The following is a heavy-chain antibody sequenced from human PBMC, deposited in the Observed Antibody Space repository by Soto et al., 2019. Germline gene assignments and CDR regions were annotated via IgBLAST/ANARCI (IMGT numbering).Heavy chain of an antibody. CDR1: GFTVSSKF. CDR3: VGKWFDF. V-gene: IGHV3-53*02. Sequence: EVQLVETGGGSIQPGGSLRLSCAASGFTVSSKFMNWVRQAPGKGLEWVSVIYSGGSTHYADSVKGRFTISRDNSKNTLYLQMNSLRVDDTAVYYCVGKWFDFWGQGTLVTVSS. CDR2: IYSGGST. J-gene: IGHJ5*01.